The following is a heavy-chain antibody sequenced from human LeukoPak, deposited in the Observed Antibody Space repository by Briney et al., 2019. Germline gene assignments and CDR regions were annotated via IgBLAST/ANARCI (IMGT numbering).Heavy chain of an antibody. Sequence: PGGSLILSCAASGFTFSSYGMHRVRQAPGKGQERVAVISYDGSKKYYADSVKGRFTISRDNSKNTLYLQMNSLRAEDTAVYYCAKDEDIVVVPAATYYYYYGMDVWGKGTTVTVSS. V-gene: IGHV3-30*18. CDR2: ISYDGSKK. D-gene: IGHD2-2*01. CDR3: AKDEDIVVVPAATYYYYYGMDV. J-gene: IGHJ6*04. CDR1: GFTFSSYG.